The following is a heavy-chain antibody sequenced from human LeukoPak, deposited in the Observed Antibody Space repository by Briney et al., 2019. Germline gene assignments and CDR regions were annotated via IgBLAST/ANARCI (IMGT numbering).Heavy chain of an antibody. V-gene: IGHV4-34*01. D-gene: IGHD3-22*01. CDR1: GGSFSGYY. CDR3: ARDKPPYYDSSTYYFDY. Sequence: ETLSLTCAVYGGSFSGYYWSWIRQPPGKGLEWIGEINHSGSTNYNPSLKSRVTISVDTSKNQFSLKLSSVTAADTAVYYCARDKPPYYDSSTYYFDYWGQGTLVTVSS. J-gene: IGHJ4*02. CDR2: INHSGST.